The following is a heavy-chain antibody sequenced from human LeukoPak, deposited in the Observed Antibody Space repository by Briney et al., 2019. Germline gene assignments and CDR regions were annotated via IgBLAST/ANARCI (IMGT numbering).Heavy chain of an antibody. CDR1: GYTFTSYD. V-gene: IGHV1-8*03. J-gene: IGHJ4*02. CDR3: ARGRAYYDSSGYYYDFDY. D-gene: IGHD3-22*01. CDR2: MNPNSGNT. Sequence: ASVKVSCKASGYTFTSYDINWVRQATGQGLEWMGWMNPNSGNTGYAQKFQGRVTITRNTSISTAYMELSSLRSEDTAVYYCARGRAYYDSSGYYYDFDYWGQGTLVTVSS.